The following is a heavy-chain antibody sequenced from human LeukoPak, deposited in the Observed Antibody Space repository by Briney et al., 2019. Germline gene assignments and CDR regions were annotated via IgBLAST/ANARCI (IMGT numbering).Heavy chain of an antibody. CDR3: AGQYGSSWGYFDY. CDR2: IYYSGST. J-gene: IGHJ4*02. CDR1: GGSISSSSYY. Sequence: SETLSLTCTVSGGSISSSSYYWGWIRQPPGKGLEWIGSIYYSGSTYYNPSLKSRVTISVDTSKNQFSLKLSSVTAADTAVYYCAGQYGSSWGYFDYWGQGTLVTVSS. D-gene: IGHD6-13*01. V-gene: IGHV4-39*01.